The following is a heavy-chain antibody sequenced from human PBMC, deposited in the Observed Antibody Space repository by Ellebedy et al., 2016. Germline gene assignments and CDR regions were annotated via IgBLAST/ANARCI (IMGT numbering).Heavy chain of an antibody. CDR1: GGSISSSSYY. V-gene: IGHV4-39*07. CDR2: IYHSGST. CDR3: ARDGDF. J-gene: IGHJ4*02. Sequence: SETLSLTXTVSGGSISSSSYYWGWIRQPPGKGLEWIGSIYHSGSTYYNPSLKSRVTISVDTSKNQFSLKLSSVTAADTAVYYCARDGDFWGQGTLVTVSS.